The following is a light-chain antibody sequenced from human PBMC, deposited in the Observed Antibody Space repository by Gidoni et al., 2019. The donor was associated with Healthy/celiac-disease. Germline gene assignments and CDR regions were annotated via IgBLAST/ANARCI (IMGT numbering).Light chain of an antibody. Sequence: EIVMTQSPATLSVSPGERATLSCRASQSVSSNLAWYQQKPGQAPRLLIDGESTRATGIPARFSGSGSGTEFTLTISSLQSEDFAVYYCQQYNNGPRTFGQGTKVEIK. J-gene: IGKJ1*01. CDR1: QSVSSN. CDR3: QQYNNGPRT. V-gene: IGKV3D-15*01. CDR2: GES.